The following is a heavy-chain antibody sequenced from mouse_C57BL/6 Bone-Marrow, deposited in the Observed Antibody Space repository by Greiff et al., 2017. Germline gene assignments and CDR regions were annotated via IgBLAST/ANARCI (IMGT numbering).Heavy chain of an antibody. CDR3: TRDYSNYEREMDY. D-gene: IGHD2-5*01. Sequence: EVHLVESGEGLVKPGGSLKLSCAASGFTFSSYAMSWVRQTPEKRLEWVAYISSGGDYIYYADTVKGRFTISRDNARNTLYLQMSSLKSEDTAMYYCTRDYSNYEREMDYWGQGTSVTVSS. CDR2: ISSGGDYI. V-gene: IGHV5-9-1*02. J-gene: IGHJ4*01. CDR1: GFTFSSYA.